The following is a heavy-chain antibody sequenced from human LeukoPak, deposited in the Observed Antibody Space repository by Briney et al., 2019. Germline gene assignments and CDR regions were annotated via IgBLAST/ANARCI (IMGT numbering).Heavy chain of an antibody. D-gene: IGHD4-17*01. V-gene: IGHV3-21*01. CDR2: ISRSTSYI. CDR1: GFTFSSYS. Sequence: GGSLRLSCAASGFTFSSYSMNWIRQAPGKGLEWVSSISRSTSYIYYADSVKGRFTISKDNAKNSLYLQMNSLRAEDTAVYYCARAGGSTVSHSDYWGQGTLVIVSS. J-gene: IGHJ4*02. CDR3: ARAGGSTVSHSDY.